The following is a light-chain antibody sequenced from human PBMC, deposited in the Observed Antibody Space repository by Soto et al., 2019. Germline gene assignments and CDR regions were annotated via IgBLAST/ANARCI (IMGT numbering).Light chain of an antibody. V-gene: IGKV3-20*01. Sequence: DIVLAQSSGTLSLSPGEGATLSCRTSQSFSSSFLAWYQQKPGQAPRLLIYGDSSRAAGFPDRFSGSGSGTDFTLTISSLEPEDFAGYYCQQYGSSSYTFGQGTKLDIK. CDR3: QQYGSSSYT. J-gene: IGKJ2*01. CDR2: GDS. CDR1: QSFSSSF.